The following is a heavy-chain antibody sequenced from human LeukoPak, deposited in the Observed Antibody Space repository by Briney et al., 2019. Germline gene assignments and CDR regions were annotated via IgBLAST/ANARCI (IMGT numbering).Heavy chain of an antibody. CDR3: ARDSGLWFGEFLYAFDI. V-gene: IGHV3-7*01. Sequence: PGGSLRLSCAASGYTFSSYWMSWVRQAPGKGLEWVANIKQDGSEKYYVDSVKGRFTISRDNAKNSLYLQMNSLRAEDTAVYYCARDSGLWFGEFLYAFDIWGQGTMVTVSS. D-gene: IGHD3-10*01. CDR2: IKQDGSEK. CDR1: GYTFSSYW. J-gene: IGHJ3*02.